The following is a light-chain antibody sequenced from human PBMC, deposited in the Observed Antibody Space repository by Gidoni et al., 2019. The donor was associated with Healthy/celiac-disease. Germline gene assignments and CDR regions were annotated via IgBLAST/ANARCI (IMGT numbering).Light chain of an antibody. CDR3: QSYDSSLSGSYV. Sequence: QSVLTQPPSVSGAPGQRVTISRTGSSSNIGAGYDVPWYQHLPGTAPKLLIYGNSNRPSGVPDRFSGSKSGTSASLAITGLQAEDEADYYCQSYDSSLSGSYVFGTGTKFTVL. J-gene: IGLJ1*01. CDR1: SSNIGAGYD. CDR2: GNS. V-gene: IGLV1-40*01.